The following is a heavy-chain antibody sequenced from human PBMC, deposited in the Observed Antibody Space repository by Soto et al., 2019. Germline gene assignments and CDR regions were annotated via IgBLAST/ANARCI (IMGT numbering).Heavy chain of an antibody. V-gene: IGHV3-74*01. CDR3: ARVAVTTYYFDT. Sequence: EVQLVESGGDLVQPGGSLRLSCAASGFTFSNYWRHWVRQTPGQGLVWVSRINPDGSRTSYADSVRGRFTISRDNAKNTLYLQMNSLEADDTAVYYCARVAVTTYYFDTWGHGTLVTVSS. D-gene: IGHD4-17*01. J-gene: IGHJ4*01. CDR2: INPDGSRT. CDR1: GFTFSNYW.